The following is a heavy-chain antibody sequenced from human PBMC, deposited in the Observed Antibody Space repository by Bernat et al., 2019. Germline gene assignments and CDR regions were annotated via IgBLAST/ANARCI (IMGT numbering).Heavy chain of an antibody. CDR2: ITGGGGST. CDR3: AKQPAAAEGFYFDY. D-gene: IGHD6-13*01. J-gene: IGHJ4*02. Sequence: EVQLLESGGGSIQPGGSLRLSCAASGFTLSNYAMSWVRQAPGKGLEWVSVITGGGGSTNYADSVKGRFTISRDNSKNTLYLQMNSLRDEDTAVYYCAKQPAAAEGFYFDYWGQGTLVTVSS. V-gene: IGHV3-23*01. CDR1: GFTLSNYA.